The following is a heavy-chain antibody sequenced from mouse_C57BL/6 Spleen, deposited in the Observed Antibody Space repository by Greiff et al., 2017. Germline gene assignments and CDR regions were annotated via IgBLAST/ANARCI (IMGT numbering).Heavy chain of an antibody. CDR1: GYTFTSYW. J-gene: IGHJ2*01. CDR2: IYPGSGST. CDR3: AREITTVVATGGYFDY. D-gene: IGHD1-1*01. Sequence: QVQLQQSGAELVKPGASVKMSCKASGYTFTSYWITWVKQRPGQGLEWIGDIYPGSGSTNYNEKFKSKATLTVDTSSSTAYMQLSSLTSEDSAVYYCAREITTVVATGGYFDYWGQGTTLTVSS. V-gene: IGHV1-55*01.